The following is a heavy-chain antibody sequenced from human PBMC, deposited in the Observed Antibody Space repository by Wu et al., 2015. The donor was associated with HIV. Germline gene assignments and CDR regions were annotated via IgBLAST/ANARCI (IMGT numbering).Heavy chain of an antibody. CDR3: ARDWQFQVSFGDCYMDI. CDR1: GYTFTAYY. V-gene: IGHV1-2*02. J-gene: IGHJ6*03. CDR2: VNPASGDT. D-gene: IGHD3-3*01. Sequence: QVQLVQSGTEMKKSGASVRVSCKTFGYTFTAYYIHWVRQAPGRGLEWMGWVNPASGDTKFAQAFQTRITVTSDTSTNTVNLVLAGLQSNDTATYFCARDWQFQVSFGDCYMDIWGNGTTVIVS.